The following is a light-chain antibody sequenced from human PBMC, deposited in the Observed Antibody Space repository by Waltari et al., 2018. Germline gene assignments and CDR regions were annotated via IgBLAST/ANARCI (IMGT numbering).Light chain of an antibody. V-gene: IGKV4-1*01. Sequence: DIVMTQSPDSLAVSLGKRAPINCKSSQSVLYSSNNKNYLAWYQQKPGQPPKLLIYWAYTRESGVPDRFSGSGSGTDFTLTISSLQAEDVAVYYCQQYYSTLTFGGGTKVEIK. CDR1: QSVLYSSNNKNY. CDR2: WAY. J-gene: IGKJ4*01. CDR3: QQYYSTLT.